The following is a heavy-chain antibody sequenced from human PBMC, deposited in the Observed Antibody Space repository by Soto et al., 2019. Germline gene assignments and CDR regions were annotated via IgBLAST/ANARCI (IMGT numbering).Heavy chain of an antibody. CDR2: IIPIFGTA. Sequence: QVQLVQSGAEVKKPGSSVKVSCKASGGTFSSYAISWVRQAPGQGLEWMGGIIPIFGTANYAQKFQGRVTITADKSTSTAYMELSSLRYEDTAVYYCARRYYYDSSGYNRDAFDIWGQGTMVTVSS. D-gene: IGHD3-22*01. J-gene: IGHJ3*02. V-gene: IGHV1-69*06. CDR3: ARRYYYDSSGYNRDAFDI. CDR1: GGTFSSYA.